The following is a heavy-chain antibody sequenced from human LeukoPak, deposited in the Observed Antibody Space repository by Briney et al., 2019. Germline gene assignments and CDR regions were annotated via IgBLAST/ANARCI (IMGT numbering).Heavy chain of an antibody. Sequence: ASVKVSCKVSGYTLTELSMHWVRQAPGKGLEWMGGFDPEDGETIYAQKFQGRVTMTEDTSTDTAYMELSSLRSEDTAVYYCATVGSIVATTRHYFDYWGQGTLVTVSS. J-gene: IGHJ4*02. V-gene: IGHV1-24*01. CDR3: ATVGSIVATTRHYFDY. D-gene: IGHD5-12*01. CDR1: GYTLTELS. CDR2: FDPEDGET.